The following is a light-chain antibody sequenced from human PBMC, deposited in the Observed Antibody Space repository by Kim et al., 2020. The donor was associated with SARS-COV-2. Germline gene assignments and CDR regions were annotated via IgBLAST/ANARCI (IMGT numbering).Light chain of an antibody. CDR2: ATS. J-gene: IGKJ4*01. CDR1: QSISTAY. Sequence: SPGESATLSCRASQSISTAYLVWYQQKVGQAPRLLLYATSSRANGVPDRFSGSGSETDFSLTISGLEPDDFTVYYCQQCQTTPLTFGGGTKVDIK. V-gene: IGKV3-20*01. CDR3: QQCQTTPLT.